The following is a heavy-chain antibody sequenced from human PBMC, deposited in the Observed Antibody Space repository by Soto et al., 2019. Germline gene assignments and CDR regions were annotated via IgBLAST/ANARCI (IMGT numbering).Heavy chain of an antibody. V-gene: IGHV1-69*02. Sequence: VKVPCKDSRGTLGCQTRRSARQSPGQGLEWMGRIIPILGIANYAQKFQGRVTITADESTSTAYMELSSLRSEDTAVYYCARGLSGGYDLYYFDYWGQGTLVTVSS. CDR1: RGTLGCQT. D-gene: IGHD3-10*01. J-gene: IGHJ4*02. CDR2: IIPILGIA. CDR3: ARGLSGGYDLYYFDY.